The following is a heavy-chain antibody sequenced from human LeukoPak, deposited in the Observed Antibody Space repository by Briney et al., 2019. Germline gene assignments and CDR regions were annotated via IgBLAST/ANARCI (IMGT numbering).Heavy chain of an antibody. D-gene: IGHD5-24*01. Sequence: SETLSLACTVSGGSISSYYWSWIRQPPGKGLEWIGYIYYSGSTNYDPSLKSRVTISVDTSKNQFSLKLTSVTAAGTAVYYCARAAYGYPLVYWGQGTLVTVSS. CDR2: IYYSGST. V-gene: IGHV4-59*01. J-gene: IGHJ4*02. CDR3: ARAAYGYPLVY. CDR1: GGSISSYY.